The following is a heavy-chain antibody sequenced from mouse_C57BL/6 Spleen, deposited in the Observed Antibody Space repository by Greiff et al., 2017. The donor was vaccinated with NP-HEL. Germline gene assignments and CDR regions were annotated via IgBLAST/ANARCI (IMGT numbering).Heavy chain of an antibody. CDR3: AREGEEFIRTWCAY. D-gene: IGHD1-1*01. J-gene: IGHJ3*01. Sequence: QVQLQQSGAELARPGASVKLSCKASGYTFTSYGISWVKQRTGQGLEWIGEIYPRSGNTYYNEKFKGKATLTADKSSSTAYMELRSLTSEDSAVYFCAREGEEFIRTWCAYWGQGTLVTVSA. V-gene: IGHV1-81*01. CDR2: IYPRSGNT. CDR1: GYTFTSYG.